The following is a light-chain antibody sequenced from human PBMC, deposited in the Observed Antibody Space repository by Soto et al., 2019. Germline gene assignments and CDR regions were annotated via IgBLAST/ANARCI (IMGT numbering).Light chain of an antibody. V-gene: IGLV2-14*01. Sequence: LSQPASVSGSPGQSITISCTGTSSDVGGFEYVSWYQHQPGKAPKLIIYDVTKRPSGVSNRFSGSKSGNTASLTISGIQAEDEGDYYCGSITRSSTSVFGTGTKLTVL. J-gene: IGLJ1*01. CDR3: GSITRSSTSV. CDR2: DVT. CDR1: SSDVGGFEY.